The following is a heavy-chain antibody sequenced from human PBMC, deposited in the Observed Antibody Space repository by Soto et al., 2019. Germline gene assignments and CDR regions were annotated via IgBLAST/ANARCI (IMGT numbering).Heavy chain of an antibody. CDR3: ARGVRMSIAAAENYGMDV. CDR2: IIPIFGTA. Sequence: SVKVSCKASGGTFSSYAISWVRQAPGQGLGWMGGIIPIFGTANYAQKFQGRVTITADESTSTAYMELSSLRSEDAAVYYCARGVRMSIAAAENYGMDVWGQGTTVTVSS. D-gene: IGHD6-13*01. V-gene: IGHV1-69*13. CDR1: GGTFSSYA. J-gene: IGHJ6*02.